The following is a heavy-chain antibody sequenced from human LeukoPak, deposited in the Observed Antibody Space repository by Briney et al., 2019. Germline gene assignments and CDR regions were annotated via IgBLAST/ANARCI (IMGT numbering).Heavy chain of an antibody. J-gene: IGHJ4*02. CDR3: ARDRGLGYCSGGSCYAPDY. CDR2: INPSGGST. D-gene: IGHD2-15*01. V-gene: IGHV1-46*01. CDR1: GYTFTSYY. Sequence: GASVKVSCKASGYTFTSYYMHWVRQAPGQGLEWMGIINPSGGSTSYAQKFQGRVTMTRDTSTSTVYMELSSLRSEDTAVYYCARDRGLGYCSGGSCYAPDYWGQGTLVTVSS.